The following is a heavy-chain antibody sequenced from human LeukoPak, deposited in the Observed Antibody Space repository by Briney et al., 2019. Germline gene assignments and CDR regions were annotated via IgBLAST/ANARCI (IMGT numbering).Heavy chain of an antibody. CDR2: IYYTGT. Sequence: SETLSLTCTVSGGFVSDYYWSWIRQSPGKGLEWIGYIYYTGTSYNPSLKSRVTISADTSKNQFSLNLSSVTAADTAVYYCASRKLGNDYWGQGTLVTVSS. CDR1: GGFVSDYY. J-gene: IGHJ4*02. CDR3: ASRKLGNDY. D-gene: IGHD7-27*01. V-gene: IGHV4-59*02.